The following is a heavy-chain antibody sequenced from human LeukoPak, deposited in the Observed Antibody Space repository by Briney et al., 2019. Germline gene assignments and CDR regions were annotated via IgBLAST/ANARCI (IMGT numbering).Heavy chain of an antibody. CDR3: ARGARAGYNLEPFDY. CDR1: GGSMSSYY. CDR2: IYYSGST. V-gene: IGHV4-59*08. D-gene: IGHD5-24*01. J-gene: IGHJ4*02. Sequence: PSETLSLTCTVSGGSMSSYYWSWIRQPPGKGLEWVGYIYYSGSTKYNPSLKSRVTISVDTSKNQFSLRLSSVTAADTAVYYCARGARAGYNLEPFDYWGQGTLVTVSS.